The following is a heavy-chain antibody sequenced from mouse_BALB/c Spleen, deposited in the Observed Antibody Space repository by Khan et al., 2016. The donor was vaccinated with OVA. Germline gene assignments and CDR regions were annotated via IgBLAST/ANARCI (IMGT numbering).Heavy chain of an antibody. CDR2: IWGGGGT. Sequence: VELVESGPGLVAPSQSLSITCTVSGFSLSRYNIHWVRQPPGKGLEWLGMIWGGGGTDYNSTLKSSLNISKDNYKSQVFLKMNSLQTDDTAMYYCARAYYRYDGYYAMDYWGQGTSVTVSS. V-gene: IGHV2-6-4*01. CDR3: ARAYYRYDGYYAMDY. J-gene: IGHJ4*01. D-gene: IGHD2-14*01. CDR1: GFSLSRYN.